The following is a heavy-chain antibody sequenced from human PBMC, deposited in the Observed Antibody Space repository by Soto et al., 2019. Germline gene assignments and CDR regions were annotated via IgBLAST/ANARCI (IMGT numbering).Heavy chain of an antibody. J-gene: IGHJ6*03. V-gene: IGHV3-66*01. Sequence: PGGSLRLSCAASGLSVINNYMMWVLQAPGKGLEWVSVIYSGGSTYYTDSVKGRFTLSRDNSENTLYLQMNSLTAEDTALYYCSRRIGYYLYVCGKGTSVIVSS. CDR2: IYSGGST. CDR3: SRRIGYYLYV. CDR1: GLSVINNY.